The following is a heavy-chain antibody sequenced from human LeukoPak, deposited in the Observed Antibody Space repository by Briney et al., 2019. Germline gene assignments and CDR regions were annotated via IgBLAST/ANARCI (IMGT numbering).Heavy chain of an antibody. D-gene: IGHD1-26*01. CDR2: IRYDGGNK. CDR3: AKGGLGELLNWFDP. Sequence: GGSLRLSCAASGFTFSSYGMHWVRQAPGKGLEWVAFIRYDGGNKYYADSVKGRFTISRDNSKNTLYLQMNSLRAEDTAVYYCAKGGLGELLNWFDPWGQGTLVTVSS. CDR1: GFTFSSYG. V-gene: IGHV3-30*02. J-gene: IGHJ5*02.